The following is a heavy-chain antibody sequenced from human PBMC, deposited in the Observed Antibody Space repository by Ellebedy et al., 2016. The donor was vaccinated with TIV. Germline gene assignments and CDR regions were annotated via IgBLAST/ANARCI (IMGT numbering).Heavy chain of an antibody. CDR1: GFTFTSYG. D-gene: IGHD7-27*01. CDR2: ITTSGVSV. Sequence: GESLKISCAASGFTFTSYGMHWVRQDPGKGLNWVSGITTSGVSVYSGDSVKGRFSISRDTSKNTLYLQMNSLRVEDTAVYYCAKGLTGDRGGWGWYFDLWGRGTLVTVSS. CDR3: AKGLTGDRGGWGWYFDL. V-gene: IGHV3-23*01. J-gene: IGHJ2*01.